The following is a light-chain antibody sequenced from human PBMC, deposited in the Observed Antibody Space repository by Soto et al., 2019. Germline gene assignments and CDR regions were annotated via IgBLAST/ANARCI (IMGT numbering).Light chain of an antibody. CDR3: MQGTHWPIT. CDR2: GTS. J-gene: IGKJ5*01. Sequence: IVMTQSPATLSVSPGERATLSCRASQSVYRNVVWYQQKPGQPPRLLIYGTSTRATGIPARFSGSGSGTDFALKISRVEAEDVGVYYCMQGTHWPITFGQGTRLEIK. V-gene: IGKV3-15*01. CDR1: QSVYRN.